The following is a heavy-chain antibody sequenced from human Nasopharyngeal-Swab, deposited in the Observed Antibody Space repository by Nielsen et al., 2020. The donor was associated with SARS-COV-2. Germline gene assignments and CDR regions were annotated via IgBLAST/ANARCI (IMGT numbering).Heavy chain of an antibody. D-gene: IGHD6-13*01. CDR1: GGSISSYY. Sequence: GSLRLSCTVSGGSISSYYWSWIRQPPGKGLEWIGYIYYSGSTNYNPSLKSRVTISVDTSKNQFSLKLSSVTAADTAVYYCARDIAAAGEAYYYYGMDVWGQGTTVTVSS. CDR2: IYYSGST. CDR3: ARDIAAAGEAYYYYGMDV. V-gene: IGHV4-59*01. J-gene: IGHJ6*02.